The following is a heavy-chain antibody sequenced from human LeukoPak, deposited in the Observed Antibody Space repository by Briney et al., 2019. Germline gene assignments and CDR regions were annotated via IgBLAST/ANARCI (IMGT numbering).Heavy chain of an antibody. J-gene: IGHJ6*03. Sequence: GGSLRLSCAASGFTFSSYSMNWVRQAPGKGLEWVSSISSSSSYIYYADSVKGRFTISRDNAKNSLYLQMNSLRAEDTAVYYCAREKVGYCSRTSCYLDYYYYYMDVWGKGTTVTISS. CDR1: GFTFSSYS. D-gene: IGHD2-2*01. V-gene: IGHV3-21*01. CDR3: AREKVGYCSRTSCYLDYYYYYMDV. CDR2: ISSSSSYI.